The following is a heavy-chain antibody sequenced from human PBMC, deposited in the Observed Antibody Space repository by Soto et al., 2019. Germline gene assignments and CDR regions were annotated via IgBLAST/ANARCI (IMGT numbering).Heavy chain of an antibody. V-gene: IGHV1-69*13. J-gene: IGHJ4*02. D-gene: IGHD6-13*01. CDR3: ARGWYRGPHSSSWTCAY. CDR2: IIPIFGTA. CDR1: GGTFSSYA. Sequence: GASVKVSCKASGGTFSSYAISWVRQAPGQGLEWMGGIIPIFGTANYAQKFQGRVTITADESTSTAYMELSSLRSEDTAVYYCARGWYRGPHSSSWTCAYWGQGTLVTVSS.